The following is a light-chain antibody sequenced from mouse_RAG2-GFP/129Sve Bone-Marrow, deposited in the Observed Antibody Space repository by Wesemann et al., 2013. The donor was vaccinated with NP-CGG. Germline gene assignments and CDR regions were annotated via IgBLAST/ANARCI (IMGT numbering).Light chain of an antibody. J-gene: IGKJ5*01. Sequence: IVMTQSQKFMSTSVGERVTLSCKASENVGTYVSWYQQKPEQSPKLLIYGASNRYTGVPDRFTGSGSATDFTLTISSVQAEDLADYHCGQSYSYPLTFGAGTKLELK. V-gene: IGKV6-20*01. CDR2: GAS. CDR3: GQSYSYPLT. CDR1: ENVGTY.